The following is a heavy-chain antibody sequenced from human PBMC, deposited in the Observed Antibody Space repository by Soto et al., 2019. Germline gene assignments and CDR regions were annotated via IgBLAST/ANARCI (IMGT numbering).Heavy chain of an antibody. CDR2: IYYSGST. CDR1: GGSISSSSYY. V-gene: IGHV4-39*01. D-gene: IGHD6-13*01. CDR3: AITEQQLVQGYFQH. Sequence: SETLSLTCTVSGGSISSSSYYWGWIRQPPGKGLEWIGSIYYSGSTYYNPSLKSRVTISVDTSKNQFSLKLSSVTAADTAVYYCAITEQQLVQGYFQHWGQGTRVTVSS. J-gene: IGHJ1*01.